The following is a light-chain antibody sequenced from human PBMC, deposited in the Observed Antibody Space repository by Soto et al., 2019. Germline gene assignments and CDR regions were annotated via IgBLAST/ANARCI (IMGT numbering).Light chain of an antibody. V-gene: IGKV1-39*01. J-gene: IGKJ3*01. CDR1: QSISSY. CDR2: AAS. Sequence: DIQMTQSPSSLSASVGDRVTITCRASQSISSYLNWYQQKPGKAPTLLIYAASSLESGVPSMFSGSGSGTDFTLTISSLQPEDFATYYCQQSYSTPLTFGPGTKVDI. CDR3: QQSYSTPLT.